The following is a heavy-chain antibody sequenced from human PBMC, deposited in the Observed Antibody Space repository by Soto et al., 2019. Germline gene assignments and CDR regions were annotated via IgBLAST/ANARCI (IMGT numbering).Heavy chain of an antibody. CDR2: IYSRGST. CDR3: ARASPYYYDSSGSPEDFDY. D-gene: IGHD3-22*01. V-gene: IGHV3-53*01. CDR1: GFTVSSYY. J-gene: IGHJ4*02. Sequence: EVQLVESGGGLIEPGGSLRLSSAASGFTVSSYYMSSVRQAPGKSLARVSVIYSRGSTYHADSVNGRFTISRDNSKNTQYLQMNSLRAEDTAVYYCARASPYYYDSSGSPEDFDYWGQGTLVTVSS.